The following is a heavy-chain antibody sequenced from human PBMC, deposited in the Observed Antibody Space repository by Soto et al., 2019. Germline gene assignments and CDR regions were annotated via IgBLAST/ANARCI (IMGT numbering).Heavy chain of an antibody. CDR2: ISYDGSNK. J-gene: IGHJ4*02. D-gene: IGHD7-27*01. CDR3: AREAPRANWGSGYYFDY. CDR1: GFNFGGYA. V-gene: IGHV3-30-3*01. Sequence: PGGSLHLSCAASGFNFGGYAMHWVRPAPGKGLEWVAVISYDGSNKYYADSVKGRFTISRDNSKNTLYLQMNSLRAEDTAVYYCAREAPRANWGSGYYFDYWGQGTLVTVSS.